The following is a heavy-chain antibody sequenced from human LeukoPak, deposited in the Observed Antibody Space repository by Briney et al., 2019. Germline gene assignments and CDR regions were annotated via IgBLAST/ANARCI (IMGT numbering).Heavy chain of an antibody. Sequence: SETLSLTCTVSGGSISSYYWSWIRQPPGKGLEWIGYIYYSGSTNYNPSLMSRVTISVDTSKNQFSLKLSSVTAADTAVYYCARVHSSSWFNWFDPWGQGTLVTVSS. CDR1: GGSISSYY. CDR2: IYYSGST. V-gene: IGHV4-59*01. J-gene: IGHJ5*02. D-gene: IGHD6-13*01. CDR3: ARVHSSSWFNWFDP.